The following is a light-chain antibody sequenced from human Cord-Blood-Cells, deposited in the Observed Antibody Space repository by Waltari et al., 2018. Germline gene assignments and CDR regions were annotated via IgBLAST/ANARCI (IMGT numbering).Light chain of an antibody. CDR1: QSVSSY. CDR3: QQRSNWPRSIT. V-gene: IGKV3-11*01. J-gene: IGKJ5*01. CDR2: DAS. Sequence: IVLTQSPATLSLSPGERANLSCRASQSVSSYLAWYQPKPGQAPRLLIYDASNRSTGIPARFSGSGSGTDFTLTISSLEPEDFSVYYCQQRSNWPRSITFGQGTRLEIK.